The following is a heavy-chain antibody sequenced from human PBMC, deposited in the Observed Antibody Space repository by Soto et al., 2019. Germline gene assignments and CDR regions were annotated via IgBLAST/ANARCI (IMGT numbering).Heavy chain of an antibody. V-gene: IGHV4-59*03. CDR2: IYHMGGT. D-gene: IGHD5-12*01. Sequence: XATLSLTSTVSGASINSDYWSWIRQSPGKGLEWIGYIYHMGGTDYNPSLKSRVTISIDKSKNQFSLNLRSVTAADTAVYFCARFTYKSGFNWFDPWGQGTQVTVSS. CDR3: ARFTYKSGFNWFDP. J-gene: IGHJ5*02. CDR1: GASINSDY.